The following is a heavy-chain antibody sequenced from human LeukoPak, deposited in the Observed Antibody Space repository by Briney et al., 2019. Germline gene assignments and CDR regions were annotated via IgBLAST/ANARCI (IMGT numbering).Heavy chain of an antibody. CDR2: IYSGDNT. CDR1: GFTVSNNY. Sequence: GGSLRLPYASSGFTVSNNYMSWVRQAPAKGLEWVSVIYSGDNTYYVESVKGRFTISRDNSKNTLLLQMNRLRAEDTAVYYCAGRRVLDASFDYWGQGTMVTVSS. D-gene: IGHD3-16*01. V-gene: IGHV3-66*02. J-gene: IGHJ4*02. CDR3: AGRRVLDASFDY.